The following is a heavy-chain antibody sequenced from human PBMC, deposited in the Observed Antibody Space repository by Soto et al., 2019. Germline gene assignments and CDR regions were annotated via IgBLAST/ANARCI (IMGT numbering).Heavy chain of an antibody. J-gene: IGHJ3*02. V-gene: IGHV1-69*02. CDR3: ARGNFWSGYSGGSAFDI. CDR1: GGTFSSYT. CDR2: IIPILGIA. D-gene: IGHD3-3*01. Sequence: QVQLVQSGAEVKKPGSSVKVSCKASGGTFSSYTISWVRQAPGQGLEWMGRIIPILGIANYAQKFQGRVTITADKSTSTAYMELSSLRAADTAVYYCARGNFWSGYSGGSAFDIWGQWTMVTVSS.